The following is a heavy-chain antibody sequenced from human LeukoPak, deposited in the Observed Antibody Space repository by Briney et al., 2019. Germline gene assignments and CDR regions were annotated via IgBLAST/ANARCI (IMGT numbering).Heavy chain of an antibody. V-gene: IGHV4-4*07. CDR2: IYTGGST. Sequence: SETLSLTCTVSGGSVSSYYWSWIRQPAGKGLEWTGQIYTGGSTNYNPSLKSRVTMSVDTSKNQFSLKLSSVTAADTAVYYCAKGGIWFDPWGQGTLVTVSS. J-gene: IGHJ5*02. CDR1: GGSVSSYY. D-gene: IGHD3-16*01. CDR3: AKGGIWFDP.